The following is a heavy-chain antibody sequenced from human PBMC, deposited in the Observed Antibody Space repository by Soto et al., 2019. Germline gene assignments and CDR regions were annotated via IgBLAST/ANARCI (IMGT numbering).Heavy chain of an antibody. CDR3: AKDTYYYGSGSYSY. CDR1: GFTFSSYA. J-gene: IGHJ4*02. D-gene: IGHD3-10*01. V-gene: IGHV3-23*01. Sequence: EVQLLESGGGLVQPGGSLRLSCAADGFTFSSYAMSWVRQAPGQGLDWVSASSGSGGSTYYAESVKGRVTISRDNSKNTLYLQMNSLRAEDTAVYYCAKDTYYYGSGSYSYGGQGTLVTVSS. CDR2: SSGSGGST.